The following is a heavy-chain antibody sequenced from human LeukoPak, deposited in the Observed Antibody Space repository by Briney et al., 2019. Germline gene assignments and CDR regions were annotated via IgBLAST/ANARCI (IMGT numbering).Heavy chain of an antibody. V-gene: IGHV1-69*05. CDR1: GGTFSSYA. J-gene: IGHJ4*02. CDR2: IIPIFGTA. CDR3: ARILTGDLDY. D-gene: IGHD7-27*01. Sequence: SVKVSCKASGGTFSSYAISWVRQAPGQGLEWMGRIIPIFGTANYAQKLQGRVTITTDESMSTAYMELSSLRSEDTAVYYCARILTGDLDYWGQGTLVTVSS.